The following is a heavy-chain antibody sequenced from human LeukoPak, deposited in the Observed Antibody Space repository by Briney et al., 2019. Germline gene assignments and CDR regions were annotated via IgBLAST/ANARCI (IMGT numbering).Heavy chain of an antibody. Sequence: GGSLRLSCTASGFTFSDYYMSWIRQAPGKGLEWISYISTRGSTIYYADSVKGRFTISRDNANNSLFLQMNSLRAEDTAFYYCARASVTYYYYYYMDVWGKGTTVTVSS. J-gene: IGHJ6*03. CDR2: ISTRGSTI. CDR1: GFTFSDYY. CDR3: ARASVTYYYYYYMDV. D-gene: IGHD4-11*01. V-gene: IGHV3-11*04.